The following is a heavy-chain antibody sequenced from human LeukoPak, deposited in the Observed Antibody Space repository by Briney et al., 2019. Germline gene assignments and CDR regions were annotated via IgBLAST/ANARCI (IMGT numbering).Heavy chain of an antibody. V-gene: IGHV4-59*01. J-gene: IGHJ6*03. CDR1: GGSISSYY. Sequence: KSSETLSLTCTVSGGSISSYYWSWIRQPPGKGLEWIGYIYYSGSTNYNPSLKSRVTISVDTSKNQFSLKLSSVTAADTAVYYCARGFRSSSSSHYYYYYMDVWGKGTTATVSS. CDR3: ARGFRSSSSSHYYYYYMDV. CDR2: IYYSGST. D-gene: IGHD6-6*01.